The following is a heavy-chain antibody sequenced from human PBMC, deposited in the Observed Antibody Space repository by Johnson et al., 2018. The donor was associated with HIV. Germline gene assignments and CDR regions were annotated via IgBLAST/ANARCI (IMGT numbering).Heavy chain of an antibody. CDR1: GFRFSNYA. CDR3: ARAFPPSGYDFRGRSYDFDI. CDR2: ISDDGSNI. Sequence: QVQLVESGGGVVQPGRSLRLSCAASGFRFSNYALHWVRQTPGKGLEWVALISDDGSNIYYADSAKGRFTISRDNAKNSLYLQMNSLRAEDTAVYYCARAFPPSGYDFRGRSYDFDIWGQGTMVTVSS. J-gene: IGHJ3*02. V-gene: IGHV3-30-3*01. D-gene: IGHD5-12*01.